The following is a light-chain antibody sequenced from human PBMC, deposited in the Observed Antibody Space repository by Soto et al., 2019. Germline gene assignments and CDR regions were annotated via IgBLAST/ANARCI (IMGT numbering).Light chain of an antibody. V-gene: IGKV3-15*01. Sequence: EIVMTQSPDTLSVSPGERATLSCRASHSVSSNLAWYQQKPGQAPRLLIYGASTRATGIPARFSGSGSGTEFTLTISSLQSEDVAVYYCQQYNNWLITFGQGTRLEIK. CDR1: HSVSSN. CDR2: GAS. J-gene: IGKJ5*01. CDR3: QQYNNWLIT.